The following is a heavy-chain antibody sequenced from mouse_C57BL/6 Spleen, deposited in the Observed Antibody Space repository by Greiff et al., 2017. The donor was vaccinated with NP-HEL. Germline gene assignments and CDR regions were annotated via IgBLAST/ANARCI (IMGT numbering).Heavy chain of an antibody. D-gene: IGHD2-3*01. Sequence: VQLKESGPGMVKPSQSLSLTCTVTGYSITSGYDWHWIRHFPGNKLEWMGYISYSGSTNYNPSLKSRISITHDTSKNHFFLKLNSVTTEDTATYDGARDDGYYGGYFDVWGTGTTATVAS. CDR2: ISYSGST. V-gene: IGHV3-1*01. CDR1: GYSITSGYD. J-gene: IGHJ1*03. CDR3: ARDDGYYGGYFDV.